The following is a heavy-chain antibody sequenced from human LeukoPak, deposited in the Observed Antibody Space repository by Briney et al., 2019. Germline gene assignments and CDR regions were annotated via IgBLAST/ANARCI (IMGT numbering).Heavy chain of an antibody. V-gene: IGHV4-34*01. CDR2: INHSGST. D-gene: IGHD3-22*01. CDR3: ARAAEHRSYYYDSSGYYPHPDAFDI. J-gene: IGHJ3*02. Sequence: SETLSLTCAVYGGSFSGYYWSWIRQPPGKGLEWIGEINHSGSTNYNPSFKSRVTISVDTSKNQFSLKLSSATAADTAVYYCARAAEHRSYYYDSSGYYPHPDAFDIWGQGTMVTVSS. CDR1: GGSFSGYY.